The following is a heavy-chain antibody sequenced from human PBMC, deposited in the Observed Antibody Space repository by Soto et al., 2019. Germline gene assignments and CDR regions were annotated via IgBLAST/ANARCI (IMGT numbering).Heavy chain of an antibody. CDR1: GFSLSTSGVG. D-gene: IGHD2-15*01. J-gene: IGHJ5*02. CDR2: IYWDDDK. V-gene: IGHV2-5*02. Sequence: QITLKESGPPLVKPTQTLTLTCTFSGFSLSTSGVGVGWIRQPPGKALEWLALIYWDDDKRYSPSLKSRLTTTKDTSKNQVVLTMTNMDPVDTATCYCAHTGLHIRGGSFDPWGQGTLVTVSS. CDR3: AHTGLHIRGGSFDP.